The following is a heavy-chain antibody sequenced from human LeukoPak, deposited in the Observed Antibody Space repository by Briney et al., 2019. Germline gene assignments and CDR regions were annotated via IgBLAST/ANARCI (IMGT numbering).Heavy chain of an antibody. CDR1: GYTFTSYG. CDR2: ISAYNGNT. D-gene: IGHD2-2*01. Sequence: ASVKVSCKASGYTFTSYGISWVRQAPGQGLEWMGWISAYNGNTNYAQKLQGRVTMTTDTSTSTAYMELRSLRSDDTAVYHCARGRVLGYCSSTSCYPHFDYWGQGTLVTVSS. CDR3: ARGRVLGYCSSTSCYPHFDY. V-gene: IGHV1-18*01. J-gene: IGHJ4*02.